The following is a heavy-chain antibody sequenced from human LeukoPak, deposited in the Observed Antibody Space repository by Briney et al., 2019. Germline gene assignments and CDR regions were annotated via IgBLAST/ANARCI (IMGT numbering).Heavy chain of an antibody. CDR1: GFTFSNYW. Sequence: HPGGSLRLSCAASGFTFSNYWMNWVRQVPGKGLMWVSRMSGDGSSTNYADSVKGRFTISRDNAKNSLYLQMNSLRAEDTAVYYCARDRSDGYNKNDYWGQGTLVTVSS. V-gene: IGHV3-74*01. CDR2: MSGDGSST. CDR3: ARDRSDGYNKNDY. D-gene: IGHD5-24*01. J-gene: IGHJ4*02.